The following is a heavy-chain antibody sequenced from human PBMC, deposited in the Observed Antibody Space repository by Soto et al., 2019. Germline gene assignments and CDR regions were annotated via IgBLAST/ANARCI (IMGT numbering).Heavy chain of an antibody. J-gene: IGHJ4*02. Sequence: PGGSLRLSCAASGFTFSSYAMSWVRQAPGKGLEWVSAISGSGGSTYYADSVKGRFTISRDNSKNTLYLQMNSLRAEDTAVYYCAKGGYCSGGSCYSDYAGLVLFDYWGQGTLVTV. CDR3: AKGGYCSGGSCYSDYAGLVLFDY. CDR2: ISGSGGST. V-gene: IGHV3-23*01. CDR1: GFTFSSYA. D-gene: IGHD2-15*01.